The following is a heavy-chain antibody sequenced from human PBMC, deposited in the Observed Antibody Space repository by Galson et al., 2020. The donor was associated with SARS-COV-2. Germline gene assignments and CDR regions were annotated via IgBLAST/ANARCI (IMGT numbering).Heavy chain of an antibody. CDR2: INHSGST. D-gene: IGHD3-22*01. J-gene: IGHJ6*02. Sequence: SETLSLTCGVYGGSFSGYYWNWIRQSPEKGLEWIGEINHSGSTNYNPSLESRLTISVDTSKNHFSLNLNSVTAADTAVYYCARGPIDYYYGMDVWGQGTTVTVS. CDR1: GGSFSGYY. V-gene: IGHV4-34*01. CDR3: ARGPIDYYYGMDV.